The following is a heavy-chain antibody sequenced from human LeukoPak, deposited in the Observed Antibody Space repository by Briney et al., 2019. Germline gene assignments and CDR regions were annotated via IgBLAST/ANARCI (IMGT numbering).Heavy chain of an antibody. CDR1: GGSISSHY. J-gene: IGHJ4*02. D-gene: IGHD3-22*01. V-gene: IGHV4-59*11. Sequence: PSVTLSLTCTGSGGSISSHYWSWIRQPPGKGLVGIGYIYYSGSTNYNPSLKSRVTMSVDTSKNQFSLKLSSVTAADTAVYYCARVSVRRYYDSSGYYFDYWGQGTLVTVSS. CDR3: ARVSVRRYYDSSGYYFDY. CDR2: IYYSGST.